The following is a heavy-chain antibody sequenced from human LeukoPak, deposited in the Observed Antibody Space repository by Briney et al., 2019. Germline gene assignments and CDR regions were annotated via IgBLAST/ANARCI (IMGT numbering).Heavy chain of an antibody. Sequence: PGGSLRLSCTASGFTFVNYAMSWVRQAPGKGLEWVSAISGGGGTTYYADSVKGRFTISRDSSKNTLYLQMNSLRAEDTAVYYCAKEGLEVPAARINAFDYWGQGTLVTVSS. V-gene: IGHV3-23*01. CDR1: GFTFVNYA. CDR3: AKEGLEVPAARINAFDY. D-gene: IGHD2-2*01. CDR2: ISGGGGTT. J-gene: IGHJ4*02.